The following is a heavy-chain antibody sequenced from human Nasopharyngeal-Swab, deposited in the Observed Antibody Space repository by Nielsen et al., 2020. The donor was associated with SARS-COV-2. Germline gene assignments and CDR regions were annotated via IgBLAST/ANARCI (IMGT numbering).Heavy chain of an antibody. CDR1: GYSFSNYW. J-gene: IGHJ5*02. CDR2: IYPGDSDT. Sequence: GESLKISCKGSGYSFSNYWIAWVRRMPGKGLEWMGIIYPGDSDTRYSPSFQGQVTISADKSISTVYLQWSSLKASDTAMYYCAKTYYYGSGRTIWFDPWGQGTFVTVSS. CDR3: AKTYYYGSGRTIWFDP. D-gene: IGHD3-10*01. V-gene: IGHV5-51*01.